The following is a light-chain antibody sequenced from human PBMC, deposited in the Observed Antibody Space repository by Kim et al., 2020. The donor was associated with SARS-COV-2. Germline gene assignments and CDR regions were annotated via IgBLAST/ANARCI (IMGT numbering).Light chain of an antibody. CDR3: QSYDSSLSGWV. V-gene: IGLV1-40*01. J-gene: IGLJ3*02. CDR1: SSNIGEGNA. Sequence: QPVLTQPPSASGAPGQRVTISCTGSSSNIGEGNAVHWYQQLPGRAPILLIFADTRRPSGVPDRLSGSKSGTSASLAITGLQAEDEADYYCQSYDSSLSGWVFGGGTQLTVL. CDR2: ADT.